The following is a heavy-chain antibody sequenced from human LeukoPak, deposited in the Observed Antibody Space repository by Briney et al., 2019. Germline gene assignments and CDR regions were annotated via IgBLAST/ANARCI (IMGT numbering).Heavy chain of an antibody. Sequence: SQTPSLTCAVSGGSISSGGYSWSWIRQPPGKGLEWIGYIYHSGSTYYNPSLKSRVTISVDRSKNQFSLKLSSVTAADTAVYYCARLVRGYSYGLIDYWGQGTLVTVSS. D-gene: IGHD5-18*01. J-gene: IGHJ4*02. CDR1: GGSISSGGYS. CDR3: ARLVRGYSYGLIDY. CDR2: IYHSGST. V-gene: IGHV4-30-2*01.